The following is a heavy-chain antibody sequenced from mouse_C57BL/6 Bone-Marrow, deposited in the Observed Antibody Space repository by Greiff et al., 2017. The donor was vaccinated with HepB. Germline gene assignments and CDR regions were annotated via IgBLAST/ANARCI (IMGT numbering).Heavy chain of an antibody. J-gene: IGHJ2*01. CDR3: ARDLYYGSSYSFDY. V-gene: IGHV5-16*01. CDR1: GFTFSDYY. CDR2: INYDGSST. D-gene: IGHD1-1*01. Sequence: DVHLVESEGGLVQPGSSMKLSCTASGFTFSDYYMAWVRQVPEKGLEWVANINYDGSSTYYLDSLKSRFIISRDNAKNILYLQMSSLKSEDTATYYCARDLYYGSSYSFDYWGQGTTLTVSS.